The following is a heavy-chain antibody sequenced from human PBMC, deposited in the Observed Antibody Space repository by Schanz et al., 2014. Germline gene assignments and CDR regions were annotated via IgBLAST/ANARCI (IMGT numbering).Heavy chain of an antibody. Sequence: QVQLVESGGGVVQPGRSLRLSCAASGFNISTYGLHWVRQAPGKGLEWVGFISFDGRNTGYAHSVKGRFTISRDNAKNSLYLQMNSLTAEDTAVYYCARGVRIDYWGQGTLVTVSS. J-gene: IGHJ4*02. CDR2: ISFDGRNT. CDR1: GFNISTYG. CDR3: ARGVRIDY. D-gene: IGHD3-3*01. V-gene: IGHV3-33*03.